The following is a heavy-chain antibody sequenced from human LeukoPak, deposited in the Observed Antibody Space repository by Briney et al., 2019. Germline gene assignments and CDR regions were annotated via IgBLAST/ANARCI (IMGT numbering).Heavy chain of an antibody. CDR3: ARGKKQWLVKSYYYYYMDV. J-gene: IGHJ6*03. V-gene: IGHV1-8*01. D-gene: IGHD6-19*01. CDR2: MYPNSGNT. Sequence: ASVKVSCKASGYTFTSYDINWVGQATGQGLEWMGWMYPNSGNTGYAQKFQGRVTMTRNTSISTAYMELSSLRPEDTAVYYCARGKKQWLVKSYYYYYMDVWGKGTTVTVSS. CDR1: GYTFTSYD.